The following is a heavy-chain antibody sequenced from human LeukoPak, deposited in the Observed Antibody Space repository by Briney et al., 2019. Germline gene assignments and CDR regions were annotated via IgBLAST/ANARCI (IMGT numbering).Heavy chain of an antibody. CDR1: GFTFSSYW. D-gene: IGHD3-22*01. J-gene: IGHJ4*02. CDR2: IKQDGSEK. V-gene: IGHV3-7*01. CDR3: ARDTPDYYDSSGYYPLGH. Sequence: PGGSLRLSCAASGFTFSSYWMSWVRQAPGKGLEWVANIKQDGSEKYYVDSVKGRFTISRDNAKNSLYLQMNSLRAEDTAVYYCARDTPDYYDSSGYYPLGHWGQGTLVTVSS.